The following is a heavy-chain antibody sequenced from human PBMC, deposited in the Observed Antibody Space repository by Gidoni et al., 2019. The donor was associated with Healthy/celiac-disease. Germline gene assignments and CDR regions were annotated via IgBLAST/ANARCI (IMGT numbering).Heavy chain of an antibody. CDR2: IYWDDDK. J-gene: IGHJ5*02. V-gene: IGHV2-5*02. D-gene: IGHD3-3*01. CDR3: AHTLYDFWSGYYPSWFDP. Sequence: QITLKESGPTLVKPTQTLTLTCTFSGFSLSTSGVGVGWIRQPPGKALEWLALIYWDDDKRYSPYLKSRLTITKDTSKNQVVLTMTNMDPVDTATYYCAHTLYDFWSGYYPSWFDPWGQGTLVTVSS. CDR1: GFSLSTSGVG.